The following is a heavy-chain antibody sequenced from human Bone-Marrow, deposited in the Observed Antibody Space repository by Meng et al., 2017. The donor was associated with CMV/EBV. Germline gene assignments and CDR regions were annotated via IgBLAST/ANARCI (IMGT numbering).Heavy chain of an antibody. V-gene: IGHV1-46*01. CDR3: ARELHGTHYFDY. CDR2: INPNAGNT. Sequence: ASVKVSCKTSGYSFTSYYIHWVRQAPGQGLDYVGMINPNAGNTNYAQMFQGRVTMTRDTSTSTVYMELSSLRSEDTAVYYCARELHGTHYFDYWGQGTLVTVSS. D-gene: IGHD4-11*01. CDR1: GYSFTSYY. J-gene: IGHJ4*02.